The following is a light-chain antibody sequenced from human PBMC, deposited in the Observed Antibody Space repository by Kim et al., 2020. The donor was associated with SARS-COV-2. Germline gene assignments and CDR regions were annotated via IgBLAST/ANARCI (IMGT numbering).Light chain of an antibody. CDR3: HQYYSYWT. J-gene: IGKJ1*01. V-gene: IGKV1-5*03. CDR1: QNIGSW. Sequence: SASIGERVIITCRASQNIGSWLAWYQQKAGKAPKLLIYKASNLESGAPSRFTGSGSGTEFTLTISSLQPDDFGTYSCHQYYSYWTFGHGTKVDIK. CDR2: KAS.